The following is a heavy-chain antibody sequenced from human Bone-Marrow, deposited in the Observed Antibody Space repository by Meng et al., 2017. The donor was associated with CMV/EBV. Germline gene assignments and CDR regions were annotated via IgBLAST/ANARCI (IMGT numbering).Heavy chain of an antibody. D-gene: IGHD3-10*01. Sequence: SRKISCAASGFTFDDYAMHWVRQAPGKGLEWVSSISWNSGSIGYADSVKGRFIISRDNAKNSLYLQMNSLRAEDTALYYCAKGDASGSYYNVGYYGMDVWGQGTTVTVSS. J-gene: IGHJ6*02. CDR3: AKGDASGSYYNVGYYGMDV. CDR1: GFTFDDYA. CDR2: ISWNSGSI. V-gene: IGHV3-9*01.